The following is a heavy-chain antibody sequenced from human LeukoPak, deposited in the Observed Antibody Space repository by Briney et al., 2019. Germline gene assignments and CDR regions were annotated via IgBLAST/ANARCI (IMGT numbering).Heavy chain of an antibody. V-gene: IGHV1-69*04. Sequence: VASVKVSCKASGYTFTNYAISWVRQAPGQGLEWMGRIIPILGIANYAQKFQGRVTITADKSTSTAYMELSSLRSEDTAVYYCARIAAAGKLDYWGQGTLVTVSS. CDR3: ARIAAAGKLDY. CDR1: GYTFTNYA. D-gene: IGHD6-13*01. J-gene: IGHJ4*02. CDR2: IIPILGIA.